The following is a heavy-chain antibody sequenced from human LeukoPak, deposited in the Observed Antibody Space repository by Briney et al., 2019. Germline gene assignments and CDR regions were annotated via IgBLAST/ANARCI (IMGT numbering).Heavy chain of an antibody. Sequence: GGSLRLSCAASGFTFSSYGMHWVRQAPGKGLEWVAFIRYDGSNKYYADSVKGRFTISRDNAKNSLYLQMNSLRAEDTAVYYCARAGGYCSSTSCRRRYNWFDPWGQGTLVTVSS. J-gene: IGHJ5*02. CDR3: ARAGGYCSSTSCRRRYNWFDP. V-gene: IGHV3-30*02. D-gene: IGHD2-2*01. CDR1: GFTFSSYG. CDR2: IRYDGSNK.